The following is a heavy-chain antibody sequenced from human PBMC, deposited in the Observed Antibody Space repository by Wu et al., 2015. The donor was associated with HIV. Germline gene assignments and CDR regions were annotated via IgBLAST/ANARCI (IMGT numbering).Heavy chain of an antibody. CDR2: MNPNSGNT. D-gene: IGHD3-3*01. V-gene: IGHV1-8*03. Sequence: QVQLVQSGAEVKKPGASVKVSCKASGYTFTSYDISWVRQATGQGLEWMGWMNPNSGNTGYAQKFQGRVAITRNTSISTAYMELSSLRSEDTAVYYCARTTYYDFLYYMDVWGKGTTVTVSS. J-gene: IGHJ6*03. CDR3: ARTTYYDFLYYMDV. CDR1: GYTFTSYD.